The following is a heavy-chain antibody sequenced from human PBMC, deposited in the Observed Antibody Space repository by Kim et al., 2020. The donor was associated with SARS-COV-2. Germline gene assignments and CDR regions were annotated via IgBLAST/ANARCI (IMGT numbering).Heavy chain of an antibody. CDR2: ISYSGNT. Sequence: SETLSLTCTVSGGTISSYDWSWVRQPPGKGLEWIGYISYSGNTNYHPSLKSRVTMSVDTSKNHFSLKLSSVTAADTAVYYCARHNYYTIAVAYYYYYMD. CDR3: ARHNYYTIAVAYYYYYMD. D-gene: IGHD6-19*01. V-gene: IGHV4-59*08. CDR1: GGTISSYD. J-gene: IGHJ6*03.